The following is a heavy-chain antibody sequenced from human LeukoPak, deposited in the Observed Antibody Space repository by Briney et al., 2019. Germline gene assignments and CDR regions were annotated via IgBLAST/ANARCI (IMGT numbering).Heavy chain of an antibody. J-gene: IGHJ4*02. D-gene: IGHD6-13*01. Sequence: GGSLRLSCAASGFTFSSYGMHWVRQAPGKGLEWVAVISYDGSNKYYAGSVKGRFTISRDNSKNTLYLQMNSLRAEDTAVYYCAKGIGRPGDYWGQGTLVTVSS. V-gene: IGHV3-30*18. CDR3: AKGIGRPGDY. CDR2: ISYDGSNK. CDR1: GFTFSSYG.